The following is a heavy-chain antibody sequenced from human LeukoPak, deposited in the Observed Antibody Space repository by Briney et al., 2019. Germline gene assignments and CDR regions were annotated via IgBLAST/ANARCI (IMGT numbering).Heavy chain of an antibody. CDR1: GFTFSSYW. CDR2: INSDGSST. V-gene: IGHV3-74*01. Sequence: GGSLRLSCAASGFTFSSYWMHWVRQAPGKGLVWVSRINSDGSSTSYADSVKGRFTISRDNAKNTLYLQMNSLRAEDTAVYYCARAPRFYGDYGCDYWGQGTLVTVPS. CDR3: ARAPRFYGDYGCDY. D-gene: IGHD4-17*01. J-gene: IGHJ4*02.